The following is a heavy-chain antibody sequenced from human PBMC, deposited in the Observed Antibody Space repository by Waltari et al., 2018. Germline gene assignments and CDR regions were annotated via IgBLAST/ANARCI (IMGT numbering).Heavy chain of an antibody. CDR3: ARDWQWLVPEFDY. Sequence: QVQLVESGGGLCQRGGPRRPAGVVCVFTFTGFGMNWVRQAPGKGREWLAFLLQDGSNEFYGDSVKGRFSISRDISQNALYLEMNSLRPEDTAIYYCARDWQWLVPEFDYRGQGTLVTVSS. D-gene: IGHD6-19*01. J-gene: IGHJ4*02. V-gene: IGHV3-30*04. CDR2: LLQDGSNE. CDR1: VFTFTGFG.